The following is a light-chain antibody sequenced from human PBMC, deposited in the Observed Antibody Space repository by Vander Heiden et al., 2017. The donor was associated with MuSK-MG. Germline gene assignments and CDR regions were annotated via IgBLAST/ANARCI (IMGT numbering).Light chain of an antibody. CDR1: SSAVGRYSL. J-gene: IGLJ1*01. Sequence: QSALTQPASVSGSPGQSITISCTGTSSAVGRYSLGTWYQQHPGNASQLMFYEFSKRPSGVACCYSGSKSGNTASLTIAGLQAEDEADYYCCSYAGSNTPLVFGSGTTVTVL. V-gene: IGLV2-23*02. CDR2: EFS. CDR3: CSYAGSNTPLV.